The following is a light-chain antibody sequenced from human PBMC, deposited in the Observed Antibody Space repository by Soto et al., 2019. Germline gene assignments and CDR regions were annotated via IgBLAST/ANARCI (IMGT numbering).Light chain of an antibody. V-gene: IGLV2-8*01. CDR1: SSDVGDYNF. J-gene: IGLJ1*01. CDR2: VVS. Sequence: QSALTQPPSASGSPGQSVTISCTGTSSDVGDYNFVSWYQQHPGNAPKLMIYVVSKRPSGVPHRFSGSNSGNTASLTVSGLQADDEADYYSSSSAGSNIVFGTGTKLTVL. CDR3: SSSAGSNIV.